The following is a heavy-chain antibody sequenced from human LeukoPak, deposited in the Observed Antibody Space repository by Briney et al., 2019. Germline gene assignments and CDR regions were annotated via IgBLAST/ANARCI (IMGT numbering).Heavy chain of an antibody. Sequence: KPSETLSPVCTVSGASVSSISYYWGWIRQPPGKGLEWVGSIFYSGSTYYNPSLKSRVTISVDTSKNQFSLKLSSVTAADTAVYYCASHGSIVGASFQRWGQGTLVTVSS. CDR1: GASVSSISYY. CDR2: IFYSGST. D-gene: IGHD1-26*01. V-gene: IGHV4-39*01. CDR3: ASHGSIVGASFQR. J-gene: IGHJ1*01.